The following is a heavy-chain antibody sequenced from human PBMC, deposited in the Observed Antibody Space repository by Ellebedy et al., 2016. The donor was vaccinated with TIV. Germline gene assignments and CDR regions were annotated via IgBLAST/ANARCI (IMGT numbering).Heavy chain of an antibody. J-gene: IGHJ4*02. CDR1: GFTFSSYA. CDR2: ISGSGGST. V-gene: IGHV3-23*01. D-gene: IGHD4-17*01. Sequence: GGSLRLSXAASGFTFSSYAMSWVRQAPGKGLEWVSAISGSGGSTYYADSVKGRFTISRDNSKNTLYLQMNSLRAEDTAVYYCAKEPASGDYLTVDYWGQGTLVTVSS. CDR3: AKEPASGDYLTVDY.